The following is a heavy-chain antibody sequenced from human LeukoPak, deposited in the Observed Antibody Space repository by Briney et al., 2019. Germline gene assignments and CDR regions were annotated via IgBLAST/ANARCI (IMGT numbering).Heavy chain of an antibody. CDR1: GGSISSGGYY. V-gene: IGHV4-31*03. Sequence: SQTLSLTCTVSGGSISSGGYYWSWIRQHPGKGLEWIGYIYYSRSTYYNPSLKSRVTISVDTSKNQFSLKLSSVTAADTAVYYCARSPYGSGSLSAERYGLVYFDYWGQGTLVTVSS. J-gene: IGHJ4*02. D-gene: IGHD3-10*01. CDR3: ARSPYGSGSLSAERYGLVYFDY. CDR2: IYYSRST.